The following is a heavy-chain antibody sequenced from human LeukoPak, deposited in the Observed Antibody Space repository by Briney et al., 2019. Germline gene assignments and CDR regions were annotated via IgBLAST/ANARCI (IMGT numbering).Heavy chain of an antibody. CDR1: GFSFSDSV. CDR2: ISHDVKTT. V-gene: IGHV3-30*04. CDR3: AKESPGYYYGMDV. J-gene: IGHJ6*02. Sequence: LAGGSLRLSCVASGFSFSDSVIHWVRQAPGKGLEWVAVISHDVKTTYYADSAKGRFTISRDNSKNTLYLQMNSLRAEDTAVYYCAKESPGYYYGMDVWGQGTTVTVSS.